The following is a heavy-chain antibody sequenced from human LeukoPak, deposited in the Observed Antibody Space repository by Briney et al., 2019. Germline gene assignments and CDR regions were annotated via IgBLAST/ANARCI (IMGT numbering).Heavy chain of an antibody. J-gene: IGHJ4*02. CDR2: IYTSGST. D-gene: IGHD4-23*01. V-gene: IGHV4-4*07. CDR1: GGSISSYY. Sequence: SETLSLTCTVSGGSISSYYWSWIRQPAGKGLEWIGRIYTSGSTNYNPSLKSRVTISVDTSKNQFSLKLSSVTAADTAVYYCAREEGDYGGNSDYFDYWGQGTLVTVSS. CDR3: AREEGDYGGNSDYFDY.